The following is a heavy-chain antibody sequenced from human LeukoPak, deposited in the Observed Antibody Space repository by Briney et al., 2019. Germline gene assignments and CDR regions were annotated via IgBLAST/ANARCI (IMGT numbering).Heavy chain of an antibody. J-gene: IGHJ4*02. V-gene: IGHV3-23*01. CDR1: GFTFKIYS. D-gene: IGHD3-10*01. CDR3: AKISGYFDY. Sequence: GGSLRLSCAYSGFTFKIYSMSWVRQAPGRGLEWVSAITDSGGSTYYADSVKGRFTISRDNSKNRLFLQMTSLRAEDTALFYCAKISGYFDYWGRGTLVTVSS. CDR2: ITDSGGST.